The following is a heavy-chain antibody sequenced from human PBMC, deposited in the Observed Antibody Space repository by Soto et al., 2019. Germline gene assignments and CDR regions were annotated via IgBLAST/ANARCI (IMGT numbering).Heavy chain of an antibody. CDR2: IYYSGST. CDR3: ARANYFDY. Sequence: SETLSLTCAVSGGSVSSGYYYWSWIRQPPGKGLEWIGYIYYSGSTNYNPSLKSRVTISVDTSKNQFSLRLRSVNAADTAVYYCARANYFDYWGQGTLVTVSS. V-gene: IGHV4-61*01. CDR1: GGSVSSGYYY. J-gene: IGHJ4*02.